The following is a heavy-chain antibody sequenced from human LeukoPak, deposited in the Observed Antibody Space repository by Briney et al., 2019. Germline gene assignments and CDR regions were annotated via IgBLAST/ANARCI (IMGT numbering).Heavy chain of an antibody. V-gene: IGHV4-34*01. CDR1: GGSFSGYY. CDR3: ARASITMVRGVIITSHFDY. D-gene: IGHD3-10*01. Sequence: SETLSLTCAVYGGSFSGYYWSWIRQPPGKGLEWIGEINHSGSTNYNPSLKSRVTISVDTSKNQFSLKPSSVTAADTAVYYCARASITMVRGVIITSHFDYWGQGTLVTVSS. CDR2: INHSGST. J-gene: IGHJ4*02.